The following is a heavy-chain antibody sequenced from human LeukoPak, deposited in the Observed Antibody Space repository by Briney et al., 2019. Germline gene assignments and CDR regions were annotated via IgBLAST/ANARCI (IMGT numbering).Heavy chain of an antibody. CDR2: IWYDGSNK. J-gene: IGHJ4*02. D-gene: IGHD3-9*01. Sequence: GGSLRLSCAASGFTFSSYGMHWVRQAPGKGLEWVAVIWYDGSNKYYADSVKGRFTISRDNSKNTLYLQMNSQRAEDTAVYYCARDRRHYDILTGYNYYFDYWGQGTLVTVSS. V-gene: IGHV3-33*01. CDR3: ARDRRHYDILTGYNYYFDY. CDR1: GFTFSSYG.